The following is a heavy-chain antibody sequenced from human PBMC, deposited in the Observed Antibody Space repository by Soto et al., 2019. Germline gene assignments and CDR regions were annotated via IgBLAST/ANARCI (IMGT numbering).Heavy chain of an antibody. CDR1: GYTFTSYA. Sequence: GASVKVSCKASGYTFTSYARHGLRQAPGQSREWMGWINAGNGNTKYSQKFQGRVTITRDTSASTAYMELSSLRSEDTAVYYCAIAETIDYYFDYWGQGTLVTVSS. J-gene: IGHJ4*02. V-gene: IGHV1-3*01. CDR2: INAGNGNT. CDR3: AIAETIDYYFDY.